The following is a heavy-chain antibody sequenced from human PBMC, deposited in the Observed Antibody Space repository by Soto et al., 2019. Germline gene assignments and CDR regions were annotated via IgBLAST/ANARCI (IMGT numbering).Heavy chain of an antibody. CDR1: GGSFSGYY. CDR2: INHSGST. CDR3: ARAETSPSGIAALPGTYYFDY. Sequence: SETLSLTCAVYGGSFSGYYWSWIRQPPGKGLEWIGEINHSGSTNYNPSLKSRVTISVDTSKNQFSLKLSSVTAADTAVYYCARAETSPSGIAALPGTYYFDYWGQGTLVTVSS. V-gene: IGHV4-34*01. D-gene: IGHD6-25*01. J-gene: IGHJ4*02.